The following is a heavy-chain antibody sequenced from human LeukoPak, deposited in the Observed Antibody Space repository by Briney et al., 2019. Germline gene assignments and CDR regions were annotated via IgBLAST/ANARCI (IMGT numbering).Heavy chain of an antibody. D-gene: IGHD3-10*01. CDR2: SNPYNGDT. V-gene: IGHV1-2*02. CDR3: AREGRGSGH. J-gene: IGHJ1*01. CDR1: GYTFSDHY. Sequence: ASVKVSFKTSGYTFSDHYVQWLRQAPGQGLEWMGWSNPYNGDTSSSQKFQGRVTMTMDTSIATAYLELTGLTSDDTAIYYCAREGRGSGHW.